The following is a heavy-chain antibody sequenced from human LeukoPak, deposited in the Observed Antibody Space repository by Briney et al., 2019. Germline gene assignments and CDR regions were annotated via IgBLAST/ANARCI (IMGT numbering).Heavy chain of an antibody. CDR3: ARGAVNRYNWNDDNYYFYYMDV. CDR1: GYTFIRYG. J-gene: IGHJ6*03. Sequence: ASVKVSCKASGYTFIRYGISWVRQAPGQGLEWMGWISGYNGHTYYAQKFQGRVTMTTDTSTSTVYMELRSLRSDDTAVYYCARGAVNRYNWNDDNYYFYYMDVWGKGTTVTISS. CDR2: ISGYNGHT. V-gene: IGHV1-18*01. D-gene: IGHD1-1*01.